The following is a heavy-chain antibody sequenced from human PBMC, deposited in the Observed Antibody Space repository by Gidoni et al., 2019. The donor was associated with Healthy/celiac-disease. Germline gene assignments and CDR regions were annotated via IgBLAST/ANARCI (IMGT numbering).Heavy chain of an antibody. V-gene: IGHV1-46*03. CDR1: GYTFPSYY. J-gene: IGHJ6*02. D-gene: IGHD5-18*01. Sequence: QVQLVQSGAEVKKPGASVQVSCQASGYTFPSYYMHWVRQAPGQGLEGMGIINPSGGSTSYAQKYKGRVTMTRDTSTSTVYMELSSLRSEDTAVYYCARRDTAMVLSGMDVWGQGTTVTVSS. CDR3: ARRDTAMVLSGMDV. CDR2: INPSGGST.